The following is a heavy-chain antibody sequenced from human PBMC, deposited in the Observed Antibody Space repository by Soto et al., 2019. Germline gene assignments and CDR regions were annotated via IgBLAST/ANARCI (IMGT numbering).Heavy chain of an antibody. CDR2: ISPYNGNT. V-gene: IGHV1-18*01. J-gene: IGHJ5*02. Sequence: HVQLVQSGAEVKKPGASVKVSCKASGYTFTSYGISWVRQAPGQGLEWMGRISPYNGNTNYAQKLQGRVTMTTDTSTSTAYMELRSLRSDDTAVYYCARDRGYNWNYGWFDPWGHGTLVTVSS. CDR3: ARDRGYNWNYGWFDP. CDR1: GYTFTSYG. D-gene: IGHD1-7*01.